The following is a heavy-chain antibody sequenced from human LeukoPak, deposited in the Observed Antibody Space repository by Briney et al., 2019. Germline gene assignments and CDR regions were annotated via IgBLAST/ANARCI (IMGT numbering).Heavy chain of an antibody. V-gene: IGHV3-66*01. CDR1: GFTVGSNY. J-gene: IGHJ4*02. D-gene: IGHD1-26*01. CDR2: IYSGGST. CDR3: ATHRSGSNYHFDY. Sequence: GGSLRLSCAATGFTVGSNYMSWVHQAPGKGLEWVSVIYSGGSTYYADSVKGRFTISRDNSKNTLYLQMNSLRDEDTAVYHCATHRSGSNYHFDYWGQGTQVTVSS.